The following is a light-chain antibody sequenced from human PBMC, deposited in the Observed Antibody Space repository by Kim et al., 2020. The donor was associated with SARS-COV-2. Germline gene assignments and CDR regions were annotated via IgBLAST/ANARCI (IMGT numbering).Light chain of an antibody. CDR1: QSIRTY. CDR2: AAS. V-gene: IGKV1-39*01. Sequence: DIQMTQSPSSLSASVGDRVTITCRASQSIRTYLNWYQQKPGKAPNLLIFAASSLQRGVPSRFSGSGSGTDFTLTISSLHPEDFATYYCQQSYTTPPGTFGQGTKLEI. CDR3: QQSYTTPPGT. J-gene: IGKJ2*02.